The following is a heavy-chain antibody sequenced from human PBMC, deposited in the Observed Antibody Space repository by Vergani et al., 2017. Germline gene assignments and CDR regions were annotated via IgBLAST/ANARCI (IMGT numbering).Heavy chain of an antibody. CDR1: GDSVSSNSAT. CDR2: TYYRSNWYY. D-gene: IGHD3-22*01. V-gene: IGHV6-1*01. CDR3: ARAGYYDSSGYYYDYYYYMDV. J-gene: IGHJ6*03. Sequence: QVQLQQSGPGLVKPSQTLSLTCAISGDSVSSNSATWNWIRQSPSRGLEWLGRTYYRSNWYYDYAVSVKSRATIYSDTSKNQFSLQLNSVTPEDTAVYYCARAGYYDSSGYYYDYYYYMDVWGKXP.